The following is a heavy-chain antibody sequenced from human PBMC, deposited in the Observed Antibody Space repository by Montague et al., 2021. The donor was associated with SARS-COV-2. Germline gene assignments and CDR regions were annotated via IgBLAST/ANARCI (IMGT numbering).Heavy chain of an antibody. CDR2: LYSVGST. J-gene: IGHJ3*02. CDR1: GASVGSAD. D-gene: IGHD1-14*01. Sequence: SETLSLTCTVSGASVGSADWGWIRESPGKGQERIGYLYSVGSTDYNPSLKSRATISRDTSKNQFSLKVRSVTAADTAVYYCARETMTADAFDIWGQGTMVTVSS. V-gene: IGHV4-59*02. CDR3: ARETMTADAFDI.